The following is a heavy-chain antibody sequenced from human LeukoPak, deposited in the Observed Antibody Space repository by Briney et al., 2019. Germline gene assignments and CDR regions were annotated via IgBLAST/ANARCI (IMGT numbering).Heavy chain of an antibody. Sequence: GGSLRLSCAASGFTFSSYAMSWVRQAPGKGLEWVSTISNSDGSTYYADSVKGRFSISRDNSENTLYLQMNSLRAEDAAVYYCAKATGYLLWGQGTLVTVSS. CDR3: AKATGYLL. V-gene: IGHV3-23*01. J-gene: IGHJ4*02. D-gene: IGHD1-14*01. CDR1: GFTFSSYA. CDR2: ISNSDGST.